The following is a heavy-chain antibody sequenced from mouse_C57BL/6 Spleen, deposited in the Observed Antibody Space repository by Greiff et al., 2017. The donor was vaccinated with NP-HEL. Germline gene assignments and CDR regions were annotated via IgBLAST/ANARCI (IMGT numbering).Heavy chain of an antibody. D-gene: IGHD2-5*01. J-gene: IGHJ4*01. CDR2: INPSNGGT. CDR3: ARSGYSNYVGYAMDY. V-gene: IGHV1-53*01. Sequence: QVQLQQPGTELVKPGASVKLSCKASGYTFTSYWMHWVKQRPGKGLEWIGNINPSNGGTNYNEKFKSKATLPVDKSSSTAYMQLSSLTSEDSAVYYCARSGYSNYVGYAMDYWGQGTSVTVSS. CDR1: GYTFTSYW.